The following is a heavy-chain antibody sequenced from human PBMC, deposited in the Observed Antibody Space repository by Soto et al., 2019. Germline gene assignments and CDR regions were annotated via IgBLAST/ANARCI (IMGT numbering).Heavy chain of an antibody. J-gene: IGHJ4*02. CDR3: ARRPYYDSSGSFDY. CDR2: INHSGST. D-gene: IGHD3-22*01. CDR1: GGSFSGYY. Sequence: QVQLQQWGAGLLKPSETLSLTCAVYGGSFSGYYWSWIRQPPGKGLEWIGEINHSGSTNYNPSLKSRVTISVDTSKNQCSLKLSSVTAADTAVYYCARRPYYDSSGSFDYWGQGTLVTVSS. V-gene: IGHV4-34*01.